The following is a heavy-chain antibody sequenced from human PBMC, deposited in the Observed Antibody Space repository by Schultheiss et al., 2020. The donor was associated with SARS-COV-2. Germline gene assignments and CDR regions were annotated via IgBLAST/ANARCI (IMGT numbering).Heavy chain of an antibody. CDR3: ARDRSYDRPAYYYYMDV. Sequence: SETLSLTCTVSGGSISSYYWSWIRQPPGKGLEWIGEINHSGSTNYNPSLKSRVAISMDTSKNELSLKLTSVTAADTAIYYCARDRSYDRPAYYYYMDVWGKGTMVTVAS. J-gene: IGHJ6*03. CDR1: GGSISSYY. V-gene: IGHV4-34*01. CDR2: INHSGST. D-gene: IGHD3-9*01.